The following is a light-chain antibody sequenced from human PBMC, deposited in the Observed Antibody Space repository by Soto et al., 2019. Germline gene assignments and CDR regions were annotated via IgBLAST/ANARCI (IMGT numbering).Light chain of an antibody. J-gene: IGLJ2*01. V-gene: IGLV2-14*01. CDR3: SSYTSSSTLDVV. CDR1: SSDVGAYNY. CDR2: DVS. Sequence: HSALTQPASVSGSPGQSITISCTGTSSDVGAYNYVSWYQQHPGKAPKLMIYDVSYRPSGVSNRFSGSKSGNTASLTISGLQAEDEADYYCSSYTSSSTLDVVFGGGTKLTVL.